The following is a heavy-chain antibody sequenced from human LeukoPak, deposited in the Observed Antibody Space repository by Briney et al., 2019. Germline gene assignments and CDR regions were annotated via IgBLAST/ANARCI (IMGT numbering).Heavy chain of an antibody. Sequence: SETLSLTCTVSGGSINSGDYYWTWIRQHPGKGLEWIGYSYYSGSTYCNPSLKSRVTIPVDTSKNQFSLRLNSVTAADTAVYYCARPYSSGWRGAFDIWGQGTMVTVSS. CDR1: GGSINSGDYY. J-gene: IGHJ3*02. CDR3: ARPYSSGWRGAFDI. CDR2: SYYSGST. D-gene: IGHD6-25*01. V-gene: IGHV4-31*03.